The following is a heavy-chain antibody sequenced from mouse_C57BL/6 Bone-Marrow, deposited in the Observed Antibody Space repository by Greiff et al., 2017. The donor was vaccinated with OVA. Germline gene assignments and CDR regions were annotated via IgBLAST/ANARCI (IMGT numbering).Heavy chain of an antibody. CDR3: ARHSIYYGNYFYAMDY. J-gene: IGHJ4*01. D-gene: IGHD2-1*01. CDR1: GFTFSDYY. CDR2: ISNGGGST. Sequence: EVQLVESGGGLVQPGGSLKLSCAASGFTFSDYYMYWVRQTPEKRLEWVAYISNGGGSTYYPDTVKGRVTISRDNAKNTLYLQMSRLKSEDTAMYYCARHSIYYGNYFYAMDYWGQGTSVTVSS. V-gene: IGHV5-12*01.